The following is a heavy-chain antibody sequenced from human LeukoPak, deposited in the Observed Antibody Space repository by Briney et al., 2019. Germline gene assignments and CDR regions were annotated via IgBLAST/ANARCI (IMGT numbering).Heavy chain of an antibody. CDR1: GGSISSGSYS. J-gene: IGHJ6*03. V-gene: IGHV4-61*02. Sequence: PSQTLSLTCTVSGGSISSGSYSWTWIRQPAGKGLEYIGRIYTSGRTNYNPSLKSRVTISVDTSKNQFSLKLSSVTAADTAVYYCARGPYSSRYGNYYMDVWGKGTTVTVSS. D-gene: IGHD6-19*01. CDR3: ARGPYSSRYGNYYMDV. CDR2: IYTSGRT.